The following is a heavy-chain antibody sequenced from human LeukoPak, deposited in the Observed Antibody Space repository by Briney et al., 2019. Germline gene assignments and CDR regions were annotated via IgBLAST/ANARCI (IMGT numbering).Heavy chain of an antibody. Sequence: GGSLRLSCAASGFTFSSYAMSWVRQAPGKGLEWVSAISGSGGSTYYADSVKGRFTISRDNSKNTLYLQMNSLRAEDTAVYYCAKDPYYDFWSGYRVDNWFDPWGQGTLATVSS. V-gene: IGHV3-23*01. CDR2: ISGSGGST. CDR3: AKDPYYDFWSGYRVDNWFDP. D-gene: IGHD3-3*01. CDR1: GFTFSSYA. J-gene: IGHJ5*02.